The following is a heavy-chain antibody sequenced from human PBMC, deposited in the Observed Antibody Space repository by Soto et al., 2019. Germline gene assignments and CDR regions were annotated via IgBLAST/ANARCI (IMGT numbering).Heavy chain of an antibody. CDR3: ARDHPHSYGVYYFDY. Sequence: SETLSLTCTVSGRSVRNYYWSWIRQPQGKGLEWIGYVYSSGSTHYNPSLQSRVTISADTSKNQVSLKVNSVTAADTAVYYCARDHPHSYGVYYFDYWGQGTPVTVSS. CDR2: VYSSGST. V-gene: IGHV4-59*02. CDR1: GRSVRNYY. D-gene: IGHD5-18*01. J-gene: IGHJ4*02.